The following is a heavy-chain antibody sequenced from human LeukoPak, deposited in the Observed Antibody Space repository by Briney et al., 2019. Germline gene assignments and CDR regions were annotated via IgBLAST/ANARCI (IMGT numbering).Heavy chain of an antibody. CDR3: ARDWEYYYGSGSYYNGHFDY. Sequence: GGSLRLSCAASGFTFSDYYMSWIRQAPGKGLEWVSYISSSSSYTNYADSVKGRFTISRDNAKNSLYLQMNSLRAEDTAVYYCARDWEYYYGSGSYYNGHFDYWGQGTLVTVSS. CDR1: GFTFSDYY. J-gene: IGHJ4*02. CDR2: ISSSSSYT. V-gene: IGHV3-11*06. D-gene: IGHD3-10*01.